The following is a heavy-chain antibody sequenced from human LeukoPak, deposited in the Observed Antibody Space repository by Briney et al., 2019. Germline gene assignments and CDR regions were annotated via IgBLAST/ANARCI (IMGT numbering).Heavy chain of an antibody. CDR2: ISGSGDST. Sequence: GGSLRLSCAASGFTFSSYAMSWVRQAPVKGLQWVSSISGSGDSTYYADSVKGRFTISRDNSNNTLYLQMNSLRAEDTAVYYCAILIAVAGPATFYWGQGTLVTVSS. D-gene: IGHD6-19*01. CDR3: AILIAVAGPATFY. CDR1: GFTFSSYA. V-gene: IGHV3-23*01. J-gene: IGHJ4*02.